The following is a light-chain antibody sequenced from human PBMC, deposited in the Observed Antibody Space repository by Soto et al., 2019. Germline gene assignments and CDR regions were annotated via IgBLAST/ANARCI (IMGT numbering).Light chain of an antibody. Sequence: DIQMTQSPSSVSASVGDRVSITCRASQGISSWLAWYQQKPGKAPKLLIYGASSLASGVPSRFSGSGSGTEFTLTISRLEPEDFAVYYCQQYHTSPITFGQGTRLEIK. V-gene: IGKV1-12*01. CDR1: QGISSW. J-gene: IGKJ5*01. CDR3: QQYHTSPIT. CDR2: GAS.